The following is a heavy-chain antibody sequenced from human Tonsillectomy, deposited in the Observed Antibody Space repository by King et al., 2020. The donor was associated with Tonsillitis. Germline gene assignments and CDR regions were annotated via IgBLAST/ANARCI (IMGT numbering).Heavy chain of an antibody. V-gene: IGHV4-61*02. D-gene: IGHD3-22*01. CDR1: GGSISSGNYY. J-gene: IGHJ6*03. CDR2: IYTSGST. Sequence: LPLQESGPGLVKPSQTLSLTCTVSGGSISSGNYYWNWIRQPAGKGLEWIGRIYTSGSTNYNPSLKSRVTISVDASKNQFSLKLSSVTAADTAVYYCARDQYDTSGYPYYYYYYMDVWGKGTTVTVSS. CDR3: ARDQYDTSGYPYYYYYYMDV.